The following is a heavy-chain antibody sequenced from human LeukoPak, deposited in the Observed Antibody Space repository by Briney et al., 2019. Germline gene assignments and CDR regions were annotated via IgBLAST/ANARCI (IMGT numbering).Heavy chain of an antibody. V-gene: IGHV4-59*01. D-gene: IGHD3-10*01. CDR3: ARVLVRGVIRYAFDI. J-gene: IGHJ3*02. Sequence: PSETLSLTCTVSGGSISSYYWSWIRQPPGEGLEWIGYIYYSGSTNYNPSLKSRVTISVDTSKNQFSLKLSSVTAADTAVYYCARVLVRGVIRYAFDIWGQGTMVTVSS. CDR2: IYYSGST. CDR1: GGSISSYY.